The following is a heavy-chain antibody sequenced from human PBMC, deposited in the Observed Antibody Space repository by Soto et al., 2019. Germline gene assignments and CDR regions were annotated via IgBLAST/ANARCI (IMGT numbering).Heavy chain of an antibody. J-gene: IGHJ4*02. CDR2: TSNSGST. D-gene: IGHD2-2*01. CDR1: GGSITSSGYY. Sequence: QVQLQESGPGLVKPSQTLSLTCTVSGGSITSSGYYWSWIRQHPGEGLEWSGFTSNSGSTSYNPSLKSRVTISVDTSSNQFSLILKSVPAADTAVYYCARGGGSTKVDYWGQGTLVTVSP. V-gene: IGHV4-31*03. CDR3: ARGGGSTKVDY.